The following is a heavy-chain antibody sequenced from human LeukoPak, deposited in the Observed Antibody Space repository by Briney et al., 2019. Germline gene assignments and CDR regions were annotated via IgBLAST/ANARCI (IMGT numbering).Heavy chain of an antibody. D-gene: IGHD2-21*02. Sequence: CETLPLTGTVSGGSISTYYWSWIRQAPGKGLEWIGYFSYNGKTNYNPSLESRVIISVATSKSQFSLKLSSVTAADTAVYYCARHLGVTAAPLGYWGRGTLV. V-gene: IGHV4-59*08. CDR3: ARHLGVTAAPLGY. J-gene: IGHJ4*02. CDR1: GGSISTYY. CDR2: FSYNGKT.